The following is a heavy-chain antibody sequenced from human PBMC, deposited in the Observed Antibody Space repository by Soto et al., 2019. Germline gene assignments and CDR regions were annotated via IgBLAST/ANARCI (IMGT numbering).Heavy chain of an antibody. V-gene: IGHV1-69*01. CDR3: ARARYSSRWGNFDN. J-gene: IGHJ4*02. D-gene: IGHD6-19*01. CDR2: IFPNVGTA. Sequence: QVHLEQSGAEMNKPVTSVKVSCKASGGSFSTNEIDWVRQAPGQGLEWMGRIFPNVGTADYAQKIQDRLTIIADASTATVFMDLSRLSHGATAVYFCARARYSSRWGNFDNWGQGTQVAVSS. CDR1: GGSFSTNE.